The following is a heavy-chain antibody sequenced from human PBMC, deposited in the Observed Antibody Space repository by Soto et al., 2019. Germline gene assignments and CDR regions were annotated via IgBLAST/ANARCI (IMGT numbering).Heavy chain of an antibody. J-gene: IGHJ6*02. CDR3: EKDAARSEYYYYGMDV. CDR2: ISGSGGST. CDR1: GFTFSSYA. Sequence: EVQLLESGGGLVQPGGSLRLSCAASGFTFSSYAMSWVRQAPGKGLEWVSAISGSGGSTYYADSVKGRFTISRDNSKNTLYQQMNSLRAEDTAVYYCEKDAARSEYYYYGMDVWGQGTTVTVSS. D-gene: IGHD6-6*01. V-gene: IGHV3-23*01.